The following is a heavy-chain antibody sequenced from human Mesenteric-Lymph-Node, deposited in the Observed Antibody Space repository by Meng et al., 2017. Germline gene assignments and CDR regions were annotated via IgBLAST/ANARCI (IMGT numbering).Heavy chain of an antibody. V-gene: IGHV3-21*04. J-gene: IGHJ3*02. CDR1: GFTFSSYS. CDR2: ISSSSSYI. CDR3: ARADIVVVVAARDAFDT. D-gene: IGHD2-15*01. Sequence: GESLKISCAASGFTFSSYSMNWVRQAPGKGLEWVSSISSSSSYIYYADSVKGRFTISRDNAKNSLYLQMNSLRAEDTAVYYCARADIVVVVAARDAFDTWGQGTMVTVSS.